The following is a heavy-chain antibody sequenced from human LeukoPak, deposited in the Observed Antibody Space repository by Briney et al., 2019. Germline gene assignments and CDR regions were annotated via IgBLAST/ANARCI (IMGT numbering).Heavy chain of an antibody. D-gene: IGHD1-26*01. CDR2: ISSTSSTK. CDR1: GFTLSSYS. J-gene: IGHJ6*03. V-gene: IGHV3-48*01. CDR3: ARGGSNWDYYYYMDV. Sequence: GGSLRLSCSASGFTLSSYSMNWVRQAPGKGLEWVSYISSTSSTKYYADSAKGRCTISRDNAKNSLYLQMNSLRAEDTAVYYCARGGSNWDYYYYMDVWGKGTTVTISS.